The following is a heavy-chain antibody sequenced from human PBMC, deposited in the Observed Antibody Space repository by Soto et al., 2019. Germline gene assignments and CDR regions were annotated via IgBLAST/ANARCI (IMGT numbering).Heavy chain of an antibody. Sequence: GESLKISCKGSGYSFTSYWIGWVRQMPGKGLEWMGIIYPGDSDTRYSPSFQGQVTISADKSISTAYLQWSSLKASDTAMYYCARLWKVRGVMHYGMDVWGQGTTLTVSS. V-gene: IGHV5-51*01. CDR1: GYSFTSYW. CDR3: ARLWKVRGVMHYGMDV. D-gene: IGHD3-10*01. J-gene: IGHJ6*02. CDR2: IYPGDSDT.